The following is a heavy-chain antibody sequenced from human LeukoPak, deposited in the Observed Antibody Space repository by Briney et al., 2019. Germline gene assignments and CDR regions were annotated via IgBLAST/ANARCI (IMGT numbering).Heavy chain of an antibody. J-gene: IGHJ4*02. CDR3: ARNYYVSGSYFADFDY. V-gene: IGHV1-18*01. CDR2: ISAYNGNT. Sequence: ASVKVSCKASGYTFTTYGITWVRQAPGQGLEWMGWISAYNGNTNYAPKLQGRVTMTTDTSTSTAYMELRSLRSDDTAVYYCARNYYVSGSYFADFDYWGQGSLVTVSS. D-gene: IGHD3-10*01. CDR1: GYTFTTYG.